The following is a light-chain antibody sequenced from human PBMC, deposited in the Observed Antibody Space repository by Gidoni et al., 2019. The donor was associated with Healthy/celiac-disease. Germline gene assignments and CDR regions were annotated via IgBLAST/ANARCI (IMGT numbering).Light chain of an antibody. Sequence: EIQLTQSPSFLSASVGDRVTIPCRASQGISSYLAWYQQKPGKAPKLLIYAASTLQSGVPSRFSGSGSGTEFTLTISSLQPEDFATYYCQQLNSYPFTFXPXTKVXIK. CDR1: QGISSY. J-gene: IGKJ3*01. V-gene: IGKV1-9*01. CDR3: QQLNSYPFT. CDR2: AAS.